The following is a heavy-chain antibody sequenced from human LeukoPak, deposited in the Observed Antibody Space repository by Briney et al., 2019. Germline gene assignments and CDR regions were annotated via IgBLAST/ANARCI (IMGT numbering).Heavy chain of an antibody. CDR2: ISYDGSNK. CDR1: GFTFSSYA. V-gene: IGHV3-30*04. CDR3: ARDDKIAAAGLFDY. Sequence: GSLRLSCAASGFTFSSYAMHWVRQAPGKGLEWVAIISYDGSNKYYADSVKGRFTISRDNSKSTLYLQMNSLRAEDTAVYYCARDDKIAAAGLFDYWGQGTLVTVSS. D-gene: IGHD6-13*01. J-gene: IGHJ4*02.